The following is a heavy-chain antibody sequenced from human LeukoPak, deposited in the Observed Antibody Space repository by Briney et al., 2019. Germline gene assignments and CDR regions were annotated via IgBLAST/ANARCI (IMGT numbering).Heavy chain of an antibody. Sequence: GESLKISCKGSGYSFTSYWIGWVRQMPGKGLEWMGIIYPGDSDTRYSPSFQGQVTISADKSISTAYLQWSSLKASDTAMYYCARLWAVLRYFDWLPPGWFDPWGQGTLVTVSS. CDR2: IYPGDSDT. V-gene: IGHV5-51*01. CDR1: GYSFTSYW. CDR3: ARLWAVLRYFDWLPPGWFDP. J-gene: IGHJ5*02. D-gene: IGHD3-9*01.